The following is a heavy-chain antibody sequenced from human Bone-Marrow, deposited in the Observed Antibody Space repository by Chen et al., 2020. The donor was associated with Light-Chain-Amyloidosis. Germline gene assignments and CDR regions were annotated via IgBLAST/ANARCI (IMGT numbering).Heavy chain of an antibody. D-gene: IGHD3-10*01. CDR3: TRKGGYFDF. Sequence: EVQLVESGGGLVQPGGSLRLSCATSGFNFSSFGMSWVRQAPGKGLEWVSTVSGSTVSTYYAGGVKGRFIISRDNPKSTLYLQMNSLRAGDTAVYFCTRKGGYFDFWGQGSLVTVSS. V-gene: IGHV3-23*04. CDR2: VSGSTVST. J-gene: IGHJ4*02. CDR1: GFNFSSFG.